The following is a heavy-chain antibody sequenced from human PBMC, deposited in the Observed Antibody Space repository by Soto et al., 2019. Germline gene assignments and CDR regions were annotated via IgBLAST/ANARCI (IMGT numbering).Heavy chain of an antibody. V-gene: IGHV3-21*01. J-gene: IGHJ4*02. D-gene: IGHD4-17*01. Sequence: GGSLRLSCAASGFTFSSYSMNWVRQAPGKGLEWVSSISSSSSYIYYADSVKGRFTIPRDNAKNSLYLQMNSLRAEDTAVYYCARAATVTTIRRHRGYYFDYWGQGTLVTVSS. CDR3: ARAATVTTIRRHRGYYFDY. CDR2: ISSSSSYI. CDR1: GFTFSSYS.